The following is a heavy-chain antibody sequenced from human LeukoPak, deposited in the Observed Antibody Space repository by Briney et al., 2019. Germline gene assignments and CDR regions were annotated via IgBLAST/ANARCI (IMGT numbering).Heavy chain of an antibody. CDR3: ATSAYYYGSGSFDY. CDR2: IIPIYGTA. D-gene: IGHD3-10*01. CDR1: GGTFSSYA. V-gene: IGHV1-69*06. Sequence: SVKVSCKASGGTFSSYAMSWVRQAPGQGLEWMGGIIPIYGTADYAQKFQGRVTMTEDTSTDTAYMELSSLRSEDTAVYYCATSAYYYGSGSFDYWGQGTLVTVSS. J-gene: IGHJ4*02.